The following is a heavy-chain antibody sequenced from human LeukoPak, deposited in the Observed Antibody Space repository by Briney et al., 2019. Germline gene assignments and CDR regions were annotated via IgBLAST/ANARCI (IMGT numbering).Heavy chain of an antibody. J-gene: IGHJ4*02. D-gene: IGHD3-10*01. CDR1: GFTFSDYY. Sequence: PGGSLRLSCAASGFTFSDYYMSWIRQAPGKGLEWVSYISSSGSTIYYADSVKGRFTISRDNAKNSLYLQMNSLRAEDTAVYYCTGNYNGSGSYADFDYWGQGTLVTVSS. CDR3: TGNYNGSGSYADFDY. CDR2: ISSSGSTI. V-gene: IGHV3-11*01.